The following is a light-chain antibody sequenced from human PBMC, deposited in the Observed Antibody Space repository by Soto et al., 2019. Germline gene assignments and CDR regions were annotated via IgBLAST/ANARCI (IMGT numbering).Light chain of an antibody. Sequence: EIVMTQSPATLSVSPGERAALSCRASQSVNSNFAWYQQKPGQAPRLLIYGASTRATDIPARFSGSGSGTEFTLTISSLQSEDFVVYYCQQYNNWPYTFGQGTKLEIK. CDR3: QQYNNWPYT. CDR1: QSVNSN. V-gene: IGKV3-15*01. CDR2: GAS. J-gene: IGKJ2*01.